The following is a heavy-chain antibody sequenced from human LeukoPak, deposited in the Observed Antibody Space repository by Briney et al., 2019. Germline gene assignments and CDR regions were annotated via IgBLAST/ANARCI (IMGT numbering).Heavy chain of an antibody. CDR3: GKTDIYFNPIDY. J-gene: IGHJ4*02. D-gene: IGHD3-9*01. CDR1: GGSRGNYY. Sequence: SETLSLTCAVYGGSRGNYYWTWVRQPPGKGLEWIGEIHRAGRTRYNPSLKSRVTISMDYSKNQFSLKLTSVTAADTAIYYCGKTDIYFNPIDYWGPGSLVTVSS. CDR2: IHRAGRT. V-gene: IGHV4-34*01.